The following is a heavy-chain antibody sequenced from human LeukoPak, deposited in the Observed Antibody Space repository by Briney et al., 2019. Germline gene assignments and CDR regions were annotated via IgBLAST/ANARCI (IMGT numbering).Heavy chain of an antibody. CDR2: INWNGGST. Sequence: GGSLRLSCAASGFSFDDYAMSWVRQVPGKGLEWVSGINWNGGSTGYADSVKGRFTISRDNAKDSLYLQMNSLRAEDTALYYCARVRVVWDLDDAFDIWGQGTMVTVSS. V-gene: IGHV3-20*04. J-gene: IGHJ3*02. D-gene: IGHD1-26*01. CDR1: GFSFDDYA. CDR3: ARVRVVWDLDDAFDI.